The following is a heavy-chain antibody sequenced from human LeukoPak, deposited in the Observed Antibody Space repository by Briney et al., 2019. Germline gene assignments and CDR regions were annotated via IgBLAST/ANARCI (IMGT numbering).Heavy chain of an antibody. CDR1: GGSISSYY. CDR2: IYYSGTT. D-gene: IGHD6-13*01. CDR3: ARGVYIAAAQYAY. V-gene: IGHV4-59*01. J-gene: IGHJ4*02. Sequence: SETLSLTCTVSGGSISSYYWSWIRQTPGKGLEWIGYIYYSGTTNYNPSLKSRVTISVDTSKNQFSLKLSSVTAADTAVYYCARGVYIAAAQYAYWGQGTLVTVSS.